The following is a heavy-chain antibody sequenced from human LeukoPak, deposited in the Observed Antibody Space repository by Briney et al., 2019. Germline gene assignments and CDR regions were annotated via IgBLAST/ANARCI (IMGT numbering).Heavy chain of an antibody. J-gene: IGHJ5*02. CDR3: ARSDGPRGWFDP. Sequence: SVKVSCKASGGTFSSYAISWVRQAPGQGLEWMGGIIPIFGTANYAQKFQGRVTITADESTSTAYMELSSLRSEDTAVYYCARSDGPRGWFDPWGQGTLVTVSS. CDR1: GGTFSSYA. CDR2: IIPIFGTA. V-gene: IGHV1-69*13.